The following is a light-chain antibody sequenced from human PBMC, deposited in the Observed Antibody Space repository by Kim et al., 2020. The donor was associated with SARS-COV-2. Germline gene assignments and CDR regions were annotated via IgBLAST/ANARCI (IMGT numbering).Light chain of an antibody. Sequence: FPGEGDTLFCRARQQVSSRYLAWYQQKPGQAPSLLIYGSSSRANGIPDRFSGSGSGTDFTLTISRLEPEDFAVYYCQQYGSSLRTFGQGTKVDIK. V-gene: IGKV3-20*01. J-gene: IGKJ1*01. CDR3: QQYGSSLRT. CDR1: QQVSSRY. CDR2: GSS.